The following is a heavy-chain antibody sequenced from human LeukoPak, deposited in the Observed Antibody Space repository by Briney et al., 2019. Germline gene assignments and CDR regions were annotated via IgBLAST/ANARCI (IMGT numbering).Heavy chain of an antibody. CDR3: ARDRWGNYYGSGSYAIPNYYYYYMDV. D-gene: IGHD3-10*01. CDR1: GFTFSSYS. J-gene: IGHJ6*03. Sequence: GGSLRLSCAASGFTFSSYSMLWVRQAPGEGPGWVSYISSSRSTIYYADSVKGRFTISRDNAKNSLYLQMNTLRAEDTAVYYCARDRWGNYYGSGSYAIPNYYYYYMDVWGKGTTVTISS. V-gene: IGHV3-48*04. CDR2: ISSSRSTI.